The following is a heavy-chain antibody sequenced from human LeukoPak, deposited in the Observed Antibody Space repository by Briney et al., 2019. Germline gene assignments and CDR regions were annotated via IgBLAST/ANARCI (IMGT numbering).Heavy chain of an antibody. CDR2: NSGST. J-gene: IGHJ5*02. CDR1: VASIGGIYSY. CDR3: ARHYGP. Sequence: SETLSLTCTVSVASIGGIYSYWGWIRQPPGKGLEWIGSNSGSTYYNPSLKSRVTISVDTSKNQFSLKLNSVTAADTAVYYCARHYGPWGQGTLVTVSS. V-gene: IGHV4-39*01. D-gene: IGHD3-10*01.